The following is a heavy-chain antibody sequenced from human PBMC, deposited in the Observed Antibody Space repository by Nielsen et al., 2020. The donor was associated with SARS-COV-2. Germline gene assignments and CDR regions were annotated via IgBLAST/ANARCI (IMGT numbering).Heavy chain of an antibody. J-gene: IGHJ6*02. CDR2: IKPDGSEE. D-gene: IGHD6-19*01. CDR1: GFTFSTYW. V-gene: IGHV3-7*03. CDR3: ARDSQWLVTGYYYYGMDV. Sequence: GESLKISCAASGFTFSTYWMSWVRQAPGKGLEWVANIKPDGSEEYYVDSVKGRFTISRDNAKNSLYLQMNSLRAEDTAVYYCARDSQWLVTGYYYYGMDVWGQGTTVTVSS.